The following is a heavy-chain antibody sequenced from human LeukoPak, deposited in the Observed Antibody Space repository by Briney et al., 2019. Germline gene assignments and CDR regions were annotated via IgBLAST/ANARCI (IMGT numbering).Heavy chain of an antibody. J-gene: IGHJ4*02. D-gene: IGHD6-19*01. CDR3: ARAAAGFVGSGPNYFAF. CDR1: GYTFTKEA. Sequence: GASVKVSCKAFGYTFTKEAISWVRQAPGQGLEWMGWISAYNGATKYADKVQDRFTMTTDPDTDTAYMQLSSLRSDDTAVYYCARAAAGFVGSGPNYFAFWGQGTLVTVSS. CDR2: ISAYNGAT. V-gene: IGHV1-18*01.